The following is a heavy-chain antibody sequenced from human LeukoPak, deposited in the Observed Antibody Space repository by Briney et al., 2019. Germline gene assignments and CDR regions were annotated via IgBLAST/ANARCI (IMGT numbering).Heavy chain of an antibody. D-gene: IGHD2-15*01. J-gene: IGHJ5*02. CDR1: GYTFASYG. CDR2: ISAYNGNT. V-gene: IGHV1-18*01. CDR3: ARVLGHHKDIVVVVAATHWFDP. Sequence: ASVKVSCKASGYTFASYGISWVRQAPGQGLEWMGWISAYNGNTNYAQKLQGRVTMTTDTSTSTAYMELRSLRSNDTAVYYCARVLGHHKDIVVVVAATHWFDPWGQGTLVTVSS.